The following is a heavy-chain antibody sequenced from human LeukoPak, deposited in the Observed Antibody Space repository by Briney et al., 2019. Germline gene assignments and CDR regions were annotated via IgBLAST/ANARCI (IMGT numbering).Heavy chain of an antibody. CDR3: ARDPDDFWSGYYSPRADY. CDR2: ISSSSSTI. Sequence: PGGSLRLSCAASGFTFSSYSMNWVRQAPGKGLEWVSYISSSSSTIYYADSVKGRFTISRDNAKNSLYLQMNSLRAEDTAVYYCARDPDDFWSGYYSPRADYWGQGTLVTVSS. CDR1: GFTFSSYS. J-gene: IGHJ4*02. V-gene: IGHV3-48*01. D-gene: IGHD3-3*01.